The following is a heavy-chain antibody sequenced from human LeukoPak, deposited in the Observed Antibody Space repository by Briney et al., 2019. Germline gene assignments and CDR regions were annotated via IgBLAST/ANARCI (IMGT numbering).Heavy chain of an antibody. Sequence: ASVKVSFKASGYTFTSYGISWVRQAPGQGLEWMGWISAYNGNTNYAQKLQGRVTMTTHTSTSTDYMELRSLRSDDTAVYYCARDRYCSITKCYNWFDPWGQGTLVTVSS. J-gene: IGHJ5*02. V-gene: IGHV1-18*01. D-gene: IGHD2-2*01. CDR3: ARDRYCSITKCYNWFDP. CDR2: ISAYNGNT. CDR1: GYTFTSYG.